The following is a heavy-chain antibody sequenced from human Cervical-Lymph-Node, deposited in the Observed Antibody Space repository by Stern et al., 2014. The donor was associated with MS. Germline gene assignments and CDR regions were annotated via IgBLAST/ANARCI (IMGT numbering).Heavy chain of an antibody. V-gene: IGHV1-18*01. D-gene: IGHD6-19*01. CDR2: VSGYNGNT. J-gene: IGHJ4*02. CDR3: ARIAMTGYFDH. Sequence: QVQLVQSGAEVKKPGASVKVSCKTSGYAFSSYGTIWVRQAPGQGLEWMGRVSGYNGNTHYAQKFLGRVTMTADTSTNTASMELRSLRSDDTAVYYCARIAMTGYFDHWGQGSLVIVSS. CDR1: GYAFSSYG.